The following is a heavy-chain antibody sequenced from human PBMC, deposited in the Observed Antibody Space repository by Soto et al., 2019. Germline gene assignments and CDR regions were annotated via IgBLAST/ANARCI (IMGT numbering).Heavy chain of an antibody. D-gene: IGHD6-19*01. CDR2: ISGSGGST. Sequence: GGSLRLSCAASGFTFSSYAMSWVRQAPGKGLEWVSAISGSGGSTYYADSVKGRFTISRDNSKNTLYLQMNSLRAEDTAVYYCAKGLIASRAGNWFDPWGQGTQVTVSS. CDR3: AKGLIASRAGNWFDP. J-gene: IGHJ5*02. CDR1: GFTFSSYA. V-gene: IGHV3-23*01.